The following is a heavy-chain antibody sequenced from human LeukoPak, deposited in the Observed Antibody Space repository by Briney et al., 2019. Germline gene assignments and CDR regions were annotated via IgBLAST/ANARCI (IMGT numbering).Heavy chain of an antibody. V-gene: IGHV3-33*01. J-gene: IGHJ6*02. Sequence: PGGSLRLSCAASGFTFSSYGMHWVRQAPGKGLGWVAVIWYDGSNKYYADSVKGRFTISRDNSKNTLYLQMNSLRAADTAVYYCARDGPAAGAYYYYGMDVWGQGTTVTVSS. CDR3: ARDGPAAGAYYYYGMDV. CDR1: GFTFSSYG. CDR2: IWYDGSNK. D-gene: IGHD6-13*01.